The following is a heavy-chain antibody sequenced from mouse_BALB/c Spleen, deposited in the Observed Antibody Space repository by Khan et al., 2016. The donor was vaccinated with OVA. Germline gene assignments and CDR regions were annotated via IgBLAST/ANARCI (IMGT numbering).Heavy chain of an antibody. J-gene: IGHJ3*01. D-gene: IGHD2-14*01. V-gene: IGHV1-4*01. CDR2: INPSNGYT. CDR1: GYTFTSYT. CDR3: VRDGAYHRNDGWFAY. Sequence: QVQLKQSGAELARPGASVKMSCKASGYTFTSYTIHWIKLRPGQGLEWIGYINPSNGYTNYNQKFKDKATLTADKSSTTAYMELSSLTSDDSDLYNCVRDGAYHRNDGWFAYWGQGTLVTVSA.